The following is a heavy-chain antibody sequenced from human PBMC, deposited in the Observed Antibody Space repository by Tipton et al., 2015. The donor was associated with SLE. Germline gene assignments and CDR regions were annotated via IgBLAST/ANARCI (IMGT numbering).Heavy chain of an antibody. CDR3: ARHGPPIAATGLDY. CDR2: IYYSGSA. D-gene: IGHD6-13*01. CDR1: GGSISSSSYY. V-gene: IGHV4-39*01. Sequence: TLSLTCTVSGGSISSSSYYWGWIRQPPGKGLEWIGSIYYSGSAYYNPSHKSRVTISVDTSKNQFSLKLSSVTATDTAVYYCARHGPPIAATGLDYWGQGTLVTASS. J-gene: IGHJ4*02.